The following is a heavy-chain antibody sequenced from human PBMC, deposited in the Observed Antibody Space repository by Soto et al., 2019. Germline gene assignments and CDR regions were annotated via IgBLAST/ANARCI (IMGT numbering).Heavy chain of an antibody. J-gene: IGHJ4*02. CDR3: ARPLPYYYDSSGYAS. V-gene: IGHV1-69*13. Sequence: SVKVSCKASGGTFSSYAISWVRQAPGQGLEWMGGIIPIFGTANYAQKFQGRVTITADESTSTAYMELSSLRSEDTAVYYCARPLPYYYDSSGYASWGQGTLVTVSS. CDR1: GGTFSSYA. D-gene: IGHD3-22*01. CDR2: IIPIFGTA.